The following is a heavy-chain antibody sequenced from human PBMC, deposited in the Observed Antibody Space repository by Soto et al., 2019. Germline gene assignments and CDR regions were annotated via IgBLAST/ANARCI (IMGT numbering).Heavy chain of an antibody. Sequence: SEALSLTCAGSGGSISSYYWGWIRQPPGKGLEWIGYIYYSGSTNYNPSLKSRVTISVDTSKNQFSLKLSSVTAADTAVYYCGRDGYSYGYDYYYHGMDVWGEGTTVNVSS. CDR1: GGSISSYY. V-gene: IGHV4-59*01. CDR2: IYYSGST. CDR3: GRDGYSYGYDYYYHGMDV. D-gene: IGHD5-18*01. J-gene: IGHJ6*04.